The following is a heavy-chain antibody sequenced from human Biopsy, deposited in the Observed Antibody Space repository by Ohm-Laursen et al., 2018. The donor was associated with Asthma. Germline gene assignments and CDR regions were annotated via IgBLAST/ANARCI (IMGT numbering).Heavy chain of an antibody. V-gene: IGHV1-3*01. CDR2: INAGNGNT. CDR3: ARTYYDFLTEQVNDAFAI. D-gene: IGHD3-9*01. J-gene: IGHJ3*02. CDR1: GYTFISYA. Sequence: SVKASCKASGYTFISYAIHWVRQAPGQRLEWMGWINAGNGNTKYSQKFQGRVTITRDTSASTAYMELSSLRSEDTAVYYCARTYYDFLTEQVNDAFAIWGQGTMVTVSS.